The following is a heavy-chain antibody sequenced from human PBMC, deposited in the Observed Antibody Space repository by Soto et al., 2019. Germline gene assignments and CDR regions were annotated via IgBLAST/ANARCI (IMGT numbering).Heavy chain of an antibody. Sequence: PSQTLSLTCAISGDSVSSNSAAWNWIRQSPSRGLEWLGRTYYRSKWYNDYAVSVKSRITINPDTSKNQFSLQLNSVTPEDTAVYYCARGIRTWIQLWSTGYYYYGMDVWGQGTTVTVSS. D-gene: IGHD5-18*01. J-gene: IGHJ6*02. CDR1: GDSVSSNSAA. V-gene: IGHV6-1*01. CDR3: ARGIRTWIQLWSTGYYYYGMDV. CDR2: TYYRSKWYN.